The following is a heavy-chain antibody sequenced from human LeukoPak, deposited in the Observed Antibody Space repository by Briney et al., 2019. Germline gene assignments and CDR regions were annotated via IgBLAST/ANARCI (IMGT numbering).Heavy chain of an antibody. D-gene: IGHD1-26*01. CDR3: AKGKGGCYHTPLS. Sequence: GGSLRLSCAASGFTFSSYAMSWVRQAPGKGLEWPSAISGSGGSTYYADSVKGRFTISRDNSKNTLYLQMNSLRAEDTAVYYCAKGKGGCYHTPLSWGQGTLVTSPQ. V-gene: IGHV3-23*01. J-gene: IGHJ5*02. CDR1: GFTFSSYA. CDR2: ISGSGGST.